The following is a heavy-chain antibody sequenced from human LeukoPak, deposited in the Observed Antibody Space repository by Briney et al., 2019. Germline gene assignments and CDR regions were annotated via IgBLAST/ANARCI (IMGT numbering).Heavy chain of an antibody. CDR3: ARGSQVAGPYYFDY. Sequence: PGGSLRLSCAASGFTFSSYAMHWVRQAPGKGLEYVSAISSNGGSTYYANSVKGRFTISRDNSKNTLYLQMGSLRAEDMAVYYCARGSQVAGPYYFDYWGQGTLVTVSS. V-gene: IGHV3-64*01. CDR2: ISSNGGST. D-gene: IGHD6-19*01. J-gene: IGHJ4*02. CDR1: GFTFSSYA.